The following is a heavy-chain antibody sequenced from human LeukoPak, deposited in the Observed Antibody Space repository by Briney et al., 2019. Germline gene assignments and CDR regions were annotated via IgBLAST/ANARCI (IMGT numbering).Heavy chain of an antibody. CDR2: IYHSEST. J-gene: IGHJ4*02. Sequence: SETLSLTCAVSGYSISSGYYWGWIRQPPGKGLEWIGSIYHSESTYYNPSLKSRVTISVDTSKNQFSLKLSSVTAADTAVYYCARQGSSWYIDYWGQGTLVTVSS. D-gene: IGHD6-13*01. CDR3: ARQGSSWYIDY. V-gene: IGHV4-38-2*01. CDR1: GYSISSGYY.